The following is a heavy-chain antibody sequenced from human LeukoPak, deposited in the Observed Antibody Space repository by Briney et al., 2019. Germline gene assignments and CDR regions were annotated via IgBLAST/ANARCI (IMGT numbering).Heavy chain of an antibody. CDR3: ARGGFWSGKGGKIDY. Sequence: GGSLRLSCAASGFTFSRSWMDWVRQAPGKGLEWVANIKEDGSETHYVDSAKGRFTISRDNAKNSLYLQMNSLRAEDTAVYYCARGGFWSGKGGKIDYWGQGTLVTVSS. CDR1: GFTFSRSW. J-gene: IGHJ4*02. D-gene: IGHD3-3*01. CDR2: IKEDGSET. V-gene: IGHV3-7*01.